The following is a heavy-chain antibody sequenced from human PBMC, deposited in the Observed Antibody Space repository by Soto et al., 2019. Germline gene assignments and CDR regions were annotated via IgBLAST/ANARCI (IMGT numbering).Heavy chain of an antibody. D-gene: IGHD6-6*01. Sequence: EVQLVESGGGLIQPGGSLRLSCAASGFTVSSNYMSWVRQAPGKGLEWVSVIYSGGSTYYADSVKGRFTISRDNSKNTLYLQMNSLRAEDTAVYYCASLEYSSSSVEYYFDYWGQGTLVTVSS. J-gene: IGHJ4*02. V-gene: IGHV3-53*01. CDR3: ASLEYSSSSVEYYFDY. CDR2: IYSGGST. CDR1: GFTVSSNY.